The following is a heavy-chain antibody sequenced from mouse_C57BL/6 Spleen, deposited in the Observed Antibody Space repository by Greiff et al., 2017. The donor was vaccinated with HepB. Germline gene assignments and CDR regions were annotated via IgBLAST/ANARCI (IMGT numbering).Heavy chain of an antibody. CDR1: GYTFTSYG. CDR3: ARDYGSSPSYFDV. Sequence: QVQLQQSGAELARPGASVKLSCKASGYTFTSYGISWVKQRTGQGLEWIGEIYPRSGNTYYNEKFKGKATLTADKSSSTAYMELRSLTSEDSAVYFCARDYGSSPSYFDVWGTGTTVTVSS. V-gene: IGHV1-81*01. CDR2: IYPRSGNT. D-gene: IGHD1-1*01. J-gene: IGHJ1*03.